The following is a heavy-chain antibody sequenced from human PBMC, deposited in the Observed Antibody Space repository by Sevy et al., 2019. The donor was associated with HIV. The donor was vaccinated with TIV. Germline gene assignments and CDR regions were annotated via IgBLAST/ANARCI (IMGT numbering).Heavy chain of an antibody. D-gene: IGHD2-2*01. V-gene: IGHV4-34*01. CDR2: INHSGST. J-gene: IGHJ6*02. Sequence: SETLSLTCAVYGGSFSGYYWSWIRQPPGKGLEWIGEINHSGSTNYNPSLKSRVTISVDTSKNQFSLKLSSVTAADTAVYYCARLWNEEYQLLFSSYYYGMDVWGQGTTVTVSS. CDR3: ARLWNEEYQLLFSSYYYGMDV. CDR1: GGSFSGYY.